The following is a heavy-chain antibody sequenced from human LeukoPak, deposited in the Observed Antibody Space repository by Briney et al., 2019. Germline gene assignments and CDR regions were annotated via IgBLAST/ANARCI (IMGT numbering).Heavy chain of an antibody. Sequence: GASVKVSCKASGGTFSIYAISRVRQAPGQGLEWMGGIIPIFGTANYAQKFQGRVTITADESTSTAYMELSSLRSEDTAVYYCARLGYYGSGSYSYYFDYWGQGTLVTVSS. CDR2: IIPIFGTA. D-gene: IGHD3-10*01. CDR1: GGTFSIYA. V-gene: IGHV1-69*13. J-gene: IGHJ4*02. CDR3: ARLGYYGSGSYSYYFDY.